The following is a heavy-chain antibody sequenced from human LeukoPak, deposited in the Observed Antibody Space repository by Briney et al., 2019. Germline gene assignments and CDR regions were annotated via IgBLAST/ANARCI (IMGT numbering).Heavy chain of an antibody. D-gene: IGHD6-13*01. CDR2: IYYSGST. CDR3: AREAAAGYFDY. Sequence: SETLSLTCTVSGGSISSSSYYWGWIRQPPGKGLEWIGSIYYSGSTYYNPSLKSRVTISVDTSKNQFSLKLSSVTAADTAVYYCAREAAAGYFDYWGQGTLVTVSS. V-gene: IGHV4-39*01. J-gene: IGHJ4*02. CDR1: GGSISSSSYY.